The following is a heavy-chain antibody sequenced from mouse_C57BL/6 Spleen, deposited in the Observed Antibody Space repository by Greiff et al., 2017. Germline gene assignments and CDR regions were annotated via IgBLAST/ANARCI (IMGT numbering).Heavy chain of an antibody. V-gene: IGHV1-76*01. CDR2: IYPGSGNT. CDR1: GYTFTDYY. Sequence: QVQLQQSGAELVRPGASVKLSCKASGYTFTDYYINWVKQRPGQGLEWIARIYPGSGNTYYNEKFKGKATLTAEKSSSTAYMQLSSLTSEDSAVYFCARRYYGSRDYFDYWGQGTTLTVSS. D-gene: IGHD1-1*01. CDR3: ARRYYGSRDYFDY. J-gene: IGHJ2*01.